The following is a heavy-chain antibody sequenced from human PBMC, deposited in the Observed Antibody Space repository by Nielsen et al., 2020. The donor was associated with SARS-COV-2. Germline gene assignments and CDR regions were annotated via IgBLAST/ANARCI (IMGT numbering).Heavy chain of an antibody. D-gene: IGHD3-22*01. Sequence: GESLKISCAASGFTFSSYSMNWVRQAPGKGLEWVSSISSSSSYTNYADSVKGRFTISRDNAKNTLYLQMNSLRAEDTAVYYCARHYYYDSSGYVIDYYGMDVWGQGTTVTVSS. CDR2: ISSSSSYT. CDR3: ARHYYYDSSGYVIDYYGMDV. V-gene: IGHV3-21*01. CDR1: GFTFSSYS. J-gene: IGHJ6*02.